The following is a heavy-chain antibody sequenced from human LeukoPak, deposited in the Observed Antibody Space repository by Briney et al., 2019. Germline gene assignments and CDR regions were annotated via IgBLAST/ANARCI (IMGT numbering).Heavy chain of an antibody. J-gene: IGHJ4*02. V-gene: IGHV4-59*01. CDR3: ARVRFYDTTGYSTSYYLDY. CDR2: THYSGTG. Sequence: PSETLSLTCAVSGGPIIASYWSWIRQPPGKGLEWIGYTHYSGTGNYNPSLKSRVPISIDTSKNRFSLRLTPVTAADTAVYYCARVRFYDTTGYSTSYYLDYWGQGALVTVSS. D-gene: IGHD3-22*01. CDR1: GGPIIASY.